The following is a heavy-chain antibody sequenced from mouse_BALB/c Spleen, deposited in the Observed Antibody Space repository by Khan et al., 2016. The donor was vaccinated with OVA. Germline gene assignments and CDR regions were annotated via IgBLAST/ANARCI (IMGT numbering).Heavy chain of an antibody. CDR1: GDSITSGY. Sequence: VQLKQSGPSLVKPSQTLSLTCSVTGDSITSGYWNWIRKFPGNKLEYMGYISYSGSTYYNPSLKSRISITRDTSKNQYYLQLNSVTTEDTATNYCERKSLNAMDCWGQGTSVTVSS. J-gene: IGHJ4*01. V-gene: IGHV3-8*02. CDR3: ERKSLNAMDC. CDR2: ISYSGST.